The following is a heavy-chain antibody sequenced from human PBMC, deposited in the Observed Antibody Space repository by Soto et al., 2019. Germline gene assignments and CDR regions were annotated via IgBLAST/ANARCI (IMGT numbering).Heavy chain of an antibody. V-gene: IGHV3-33*01. J-gene: IGHJ4*02. CDR1: GFTFSSHG. CDR2: IWYDGSNK. D-gene: IGHD3-3*01. Sequence: PGGSLRLSCAASGFTFSSHGMHWVRQAPGKGLEWVAVIWYDGSNKYYADSVKGRFTISRDNSKNTLYLQMNSLRAEDTAVYYCARGHDFWSGYYPAGKTDYFDYWGQGTLVTVSS. CDR3: ARGHDFWSGYYPAGKTDYFDY.